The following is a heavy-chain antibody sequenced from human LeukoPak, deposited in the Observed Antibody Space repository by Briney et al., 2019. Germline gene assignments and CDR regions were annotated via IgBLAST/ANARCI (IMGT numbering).Heavy chain of an antibody. Sequence: GGSLRLSCAASGFTFSSYAMSWVRQAPGKGLEWVSAISGSGGSTYYADSVKGRFTISRDNSKNTLYLQMNSLRAEDTAVYYCARDMAGRPLGYWGQGTLVTVSS. CDR3: ARDMAGRPLGY. CDR2: ISGSGGST. J-gene: IGHJ4*02. CDR1: GFTFSSYA. D-gene: IGHD6-6*01. V-gene: IGHV3-23*01.